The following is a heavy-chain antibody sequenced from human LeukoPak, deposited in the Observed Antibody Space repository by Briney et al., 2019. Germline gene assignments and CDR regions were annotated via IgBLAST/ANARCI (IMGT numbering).Heavy chain of an antibody. CDR3: AKSEGPYYYYYGMDV. CDR1: GFTFSSYA. CDR2: ISGSGGST. J-gene: IGHJ6*02. V-gene: IGHV3-23*01. Sequence: QSGGSLRLSCAASGFTFSSYAMSWVRQAPGKGLEWVSAISGSGGSTYYEDSVKGRFTISRDNSKNTLYLQMNSLRAEDTAVYYCAKSEGPYYYYYGMDVWGQGTTVTVSS.